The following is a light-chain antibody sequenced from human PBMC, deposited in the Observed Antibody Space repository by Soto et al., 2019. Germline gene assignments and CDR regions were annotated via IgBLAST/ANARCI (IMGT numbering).Light chain of an antibody. CDR3: GSWDSSLYAVV. Sequence: QSVLTQPPSVSAAPGQKVTISCSGSSSNIGKNYVSWYQQLPGTAPKLVDYDENKRPSGIPDRFSVSKSGTSATLGITGLQTGDEADYYCGSWDSSLYAVVFGGGTKVTVL. CDR1: SSNIGKNY. CDR2: DEN. V-gene: IGLV1-51*01. J-gene: IGLJ2*01.